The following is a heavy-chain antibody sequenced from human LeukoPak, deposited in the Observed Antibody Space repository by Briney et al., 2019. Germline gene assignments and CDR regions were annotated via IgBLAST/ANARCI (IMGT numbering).Heavy chain of an antibody. CDR2: ISWNGDKL. Sequence: PGRSLRLSCAASGFKFDDYAMHWVRQTPGEGLEWVSSISWNGDKLGYANSVKGRLTISRDNAKSSLFLQMTSLRAEDTAFYYCAKANGPQCRRGTCSLDHWGRGTLVIVSS. D-gene: IGHD2-15*01. J-gene: IGHJ4*02. V-gene: IGHV3-9*01. CDR3: AKANGPQCRRGTCSLDH. CDR1: GFKFDDYA.